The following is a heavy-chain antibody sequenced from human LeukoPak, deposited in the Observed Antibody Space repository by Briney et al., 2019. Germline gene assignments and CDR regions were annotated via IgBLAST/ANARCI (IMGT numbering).Heavy chain of an antibody. Sequence: SETLSLTCTVSGGSISSGGYYWSWIRQPPGKGLEWIGYIYHSGSTYYNPSLKSRVTISVDRSKNQFSLKLSSVTAADTAVYYCARDSFMSIIAAAGYFEYWGQGTLVTVSS. V-gene: IGHV4-30-2*01. CDR3: ARDSFMSIIAAAGYFEY. CDR1: GGSISSGGYY. CDR2: IYHSGST. D-gene: IGHD6-13*01. J-gene: IGHJ4*02.